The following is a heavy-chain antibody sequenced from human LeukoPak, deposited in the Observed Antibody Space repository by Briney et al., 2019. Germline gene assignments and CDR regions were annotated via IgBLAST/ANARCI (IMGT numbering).Heavy chain of an antibody. CDR1: GDSVSSNSAA. CDR3: ARAGFGSSSWHGSWFDY. J-gene: IGHJ4*02. Sequence: PSQTLSLTCAISGDSVSSNSAAWNWIRQSPSRGLEWLGRTYYRSKWYNDYAVSVKSRITINPDTSKNQFSLQLNSVTPEDTAVYYCARAGFGSSSWHGSWFDYWGQGTLVTVSS. D-gene: IGHD6-13*01. CDR2: TYYRSKWYN. V-gene: IGHV6-1*01.